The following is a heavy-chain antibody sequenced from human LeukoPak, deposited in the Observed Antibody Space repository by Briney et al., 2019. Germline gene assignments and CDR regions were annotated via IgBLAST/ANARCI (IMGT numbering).Heavy chain of an antibody. CDR1: GGSISSSSYY. V-gene: IGHV4-39*07. D-gene: IGHD3-9*01. CDR3: ARKSHYDILTGYYRAGVGMDV. Sequence: SETLSLTCTVSGGSISSSSYYWGWIRQPPGKGLEWIGSIYYSGSTYYNPSLKSRVTISVDTSKNQFSLKLSSVTAADTAVYYCARKSHYDILTGYYRAGVGMDVWGQGTTVTVSS. CDR2: IYYSGST. J-gene: IGHJ6*02.